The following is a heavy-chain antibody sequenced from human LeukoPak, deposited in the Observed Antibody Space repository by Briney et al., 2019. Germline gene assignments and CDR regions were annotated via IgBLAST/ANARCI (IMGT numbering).Heavy chain of an antibody. CDR3: ARDDRFGELSSFDP. D-gene: IGHD3-10*01. Sequence: VASVKVSCKASGYTFTGYYMHWVRQAPGQGLEWMGWISAYNGNTNYAQKLQGRVTMTTDTSTSTAYMELRSLRSDDTAVYYCARDDRFGELSSFDPWGLGTLVTVSS. CDR2: ISAYNGNT. CDR1: GYTFTGYY. V-gene: IGHV1-18*04. J-gene: IGHJ5*02.